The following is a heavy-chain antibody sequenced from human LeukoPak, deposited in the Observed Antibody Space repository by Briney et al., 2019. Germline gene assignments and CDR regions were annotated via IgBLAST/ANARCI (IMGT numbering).Heavy chain of an antibody. CDR3: AKQYGQFYYYDY. V-gene: IGHV3-7*01. CDR2: IKQDGSEK. J-gene: IGHJ4*02. D-gene: IGHD4-17*01. CDR1: GFTFGNYC. Sequence: PGGSLRLSCAASGFTFGNYCMSWVRQAPGKGLEWVANIKQDGSEKHYVDSVKGRFTISRDNSKNTLYLQMNSLRAEDTAVYYCAKQYGQFYYYDYWGQGTLVTVSS.